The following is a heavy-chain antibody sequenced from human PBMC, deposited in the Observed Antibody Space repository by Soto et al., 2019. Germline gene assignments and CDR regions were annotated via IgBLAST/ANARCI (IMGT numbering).Heavy chain of an antibody. CDR1: GFIVSSSY. V-gene: IGHV3-53*02. CDR3: ARCSGWYGQCYFDC. CDR2: IYSDGRT. D-gene: IGHD6-13*01. Sequence: DVQLVETGGGWIQPGGSLRLSCAASGFIVSSSYMSWLRQAPGKGLEWVSVIYSDGRTYYADSVKGRFTISRDNSKNTLYLQMNSLSAEATAVYYCARCSGWYGQCYFDCWGQGTLVTVSS. J-gene: IGHJ4*02.